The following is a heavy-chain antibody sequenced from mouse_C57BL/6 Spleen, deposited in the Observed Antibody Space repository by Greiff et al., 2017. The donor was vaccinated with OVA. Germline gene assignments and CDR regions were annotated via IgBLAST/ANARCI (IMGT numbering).Heavy chain of an antibody. Sequence: VQLQQSGPVLVKPGASVKMSCKASGYTFTDYYMNWVKQSHGKSLEWIGVINPYNGGTSYNQKFKGKATLTVDKSSSTAYMELNSLTSEDSAVYYCARRWLLRGEYYCDYWGQGTTLTVSS. V-gene: IGHV1-19*01. D-gene: IGHD2-3*01. CDR3: ARRWLLRGEYYCDY. CDR1: GYTFTDYY. J-gene: IGHJ2*01. CDR2: INPYNGGT.